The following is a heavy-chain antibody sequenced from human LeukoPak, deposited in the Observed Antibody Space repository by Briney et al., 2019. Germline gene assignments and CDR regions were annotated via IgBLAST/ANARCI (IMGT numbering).Heavy chain of an antibody. J-gene: IGHJ4*02. CDR1: GFIFNGYW. CDR3: VRVRQSTGWRYYFDY. D-gene: IGHD6-19*01. CDR2: IKHDGSEK. V-gene: IGHV3-7*01. Sequence: GGSLRLSCAASGFIFNGYWMSWVRQAPGKGLEWVANIKHDGSEKYNVDSVKGRFTISRDNAKSSLYLQMNSLRAEDTAVYYCVRVRQSTGWRYYFDYWGQGTLVTVSS.